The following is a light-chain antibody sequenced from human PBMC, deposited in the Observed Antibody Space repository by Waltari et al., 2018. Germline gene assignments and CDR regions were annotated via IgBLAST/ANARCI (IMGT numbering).Light chain of an antibody. Sequence: DIEMTQSPDSLGVSLGERATITCKSSQSLFYSPKNKNYLAWYQQKRGQPQQLLISWASTRESGVPDRFSGSGSGTYFTLTISSLQAEDVAVYYCHQYYTTPRTFGQGTKLEIK. J-gene: IGKJ2*01. CDR2: WAS. V-gene: IGKV4-1*01. CDR1: QSLFYSPKNKNY. CDR3: HQYYTTPRT.